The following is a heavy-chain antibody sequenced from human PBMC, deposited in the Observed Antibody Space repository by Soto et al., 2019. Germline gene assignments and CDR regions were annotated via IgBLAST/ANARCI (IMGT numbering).Heavy chain of an antibody. Sequence: ASVKVSCKASGYTFTNYYIHWVRQAPGQGLELMGIIKPSGGSTTYAQKFQGRVTMTRDTSTSTVYMDLSSLRSEDTAVYYCARVKVGVLEGRFAYYHVMDFWGQGSTVTVSS. CDR2: IKPSGGST. J-gene: IGHJ6*02. V-gene: IGHV1-46*01. D-gene: IGHD1-26*01. CDR3: ARVKVGVLEGRFAYYHVMDF. CDR1: GYTFTNYY.